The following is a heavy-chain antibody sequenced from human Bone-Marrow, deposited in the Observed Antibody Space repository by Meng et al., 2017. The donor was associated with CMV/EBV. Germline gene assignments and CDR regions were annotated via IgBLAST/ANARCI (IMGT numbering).Heavy chain of an antibody. D-gene: IGHD3-16*01. CDR2: ISSRSGYI. Sequence: GESLKISCAASGFSFSSHNMNWVRQAPGKGLEWVSSISSRSGYIYYADSVKGRFTISRDNAKNSLYLQMNSLRAEDTAVYYCARGAGYVFDPWGQGTLVTVSS. CDR1: GFSFSSHN. CDR3: ARGAGYVFDP. J-gene: IGHJ5*02. V-gene: IGHV3-21*01.